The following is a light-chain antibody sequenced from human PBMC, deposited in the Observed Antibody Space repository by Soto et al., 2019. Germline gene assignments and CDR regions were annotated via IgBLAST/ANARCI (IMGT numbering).Light chain of an antibody. CDR2: GAS. V-gene: IGKV3-20*01. J-gene: IGKJ5*01. CDR3: QLYSRSPRQIT. Sequence: EIVLTQSPGTLSLSPGERATLSCRASQSVSSSFLAWYQQKPGQAPRLLIYGASSRATGIPDRFSGSGSGTDCTLTISRLEPEDFAVYYCQLYSRSPRQITFGQGTRLEIK. CDR1: QSVSSSF.